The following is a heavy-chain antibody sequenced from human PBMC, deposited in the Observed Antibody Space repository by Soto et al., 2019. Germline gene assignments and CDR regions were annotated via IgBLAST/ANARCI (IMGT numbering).Heavy chain of an antibody. CDR2: ISAYNGNT. CDR3: ARDPPLFYGDYNTLEY. CDR1: GYTFTSYG. J-gene: IGHJ4*02. D-gene: IGHD4-17*01. V-gene: IGHV1-18*01. Sequence: GASVKVSCKASGYTFTSYGISWVRQAPGQGLEWMGWISAYNGNTNYAQKLQGRVTMTTDTSTSTAYMELRSLRSDDTAVYYCARDPPLFYGDYNTLEYWGQGTLVTLSS.